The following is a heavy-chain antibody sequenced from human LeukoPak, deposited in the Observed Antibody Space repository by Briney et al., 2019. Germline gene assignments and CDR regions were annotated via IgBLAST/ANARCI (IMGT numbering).Heavy chain of an antibody. CDR3: ARVYYGSGSQYYYYGMDV. Sequence: ASVKVSCKASGYAFTSYDINWVRQATGQGLEWMGWMNPNSGITGYAQKFQGRVTMTRNTSISTAYMELSSLRSEDTAVYYCARVYYGSGSQYYYYGMDVWGQGTTVTVSS. CDR1: GYAFTSYD. CDR2: MNPNSGIT. D-gene: IGHD3-10*01. V-gene: IGHV1-8*01. J-gene: IGHJ6*02.